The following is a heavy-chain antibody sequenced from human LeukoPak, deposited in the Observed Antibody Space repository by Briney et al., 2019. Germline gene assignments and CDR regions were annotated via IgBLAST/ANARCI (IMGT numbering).Heavy chain of an antibody. D-gene: IGHD5-24*01. Sequence: PGGSLRLSCAASGFTFSSYSMNWVRQAPGKGLEWVSYISSSSSTIYYADSVKGRFTISRDNAKNSLYLRMNSLRDEDTAVYYCAREWLQGALDYWGQGTLVTVSS. CDR1: GFTFSSYS. CDR3: AREWLQGALDY. J-gene: IGHJ4*02. V-gene: IGHV3-48*02. CDR2: ISSSSSTI.